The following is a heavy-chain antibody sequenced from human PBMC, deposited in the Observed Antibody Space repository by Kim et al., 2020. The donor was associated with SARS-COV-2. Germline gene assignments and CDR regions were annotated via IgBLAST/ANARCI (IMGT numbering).Heavy chain of an antibody. CDR3: AKIQGAGYGSGSLHFDY. CDR1: GFTFSSYA. J-gene: IGHJ4*02. CDR2: ISGSGGST. V-gene: IGHV3-23*01. Sequence: GGSLRLSCAASGFTFSSYAMSWVRQAPGKGLEWVSAISGSGGSTYYADSVKGRFTISRDNSKNTLYLQMNSLRAEDTAVYYCAKIQGAGYGSGSLHFDYWGQGTLVTVSS. D-gene: IGHD3-10*01.